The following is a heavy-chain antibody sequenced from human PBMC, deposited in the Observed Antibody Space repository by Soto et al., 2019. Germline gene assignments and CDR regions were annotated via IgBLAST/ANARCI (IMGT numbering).Heavy chain of an antibody. Sequence: ASVKVSCKASGYSFTSNDINWVRQAPGQGLERMGWMNPNSGNTGYAQKFQGRDTMTRDTSTSTAYMELSSLKSEDMAIYYWVCCCSGGSCYNYWGQGTPVTVSS. CDR3: VCCCSGGSCYNY. CDR1: GYSFTSND. CDR2: MNPNSGNT. V-gene: IGHV1-8*01. D-gene: IGHD2-15*01. J-gene: IGHJ4*02.